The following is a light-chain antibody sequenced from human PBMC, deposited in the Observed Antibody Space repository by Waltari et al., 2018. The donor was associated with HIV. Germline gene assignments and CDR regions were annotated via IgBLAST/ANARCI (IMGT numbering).Light chain of an antibody. Sequence: QSALTQPASVSGSPGQSIPISCTGTSSDVGASNYVSWYQLNPGKAPKLMIYDVSNRPSGVSDRFSGSKSANTASLTISGLQAEDEAHYYCSSYTSSSTVVFGGGTKLTVL. V-gene: IGLV2-14*03. CDR3: SSYTSSSTVV. CDR1: SSDVGASNY. CDR2: DVS. J-gene: IGLJ2*01.